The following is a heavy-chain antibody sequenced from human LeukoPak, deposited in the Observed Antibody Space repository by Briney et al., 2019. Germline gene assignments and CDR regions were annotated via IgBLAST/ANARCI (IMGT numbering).Heavy chain of an antibody. D-gene: IGHD2-21*01. V-gene: IGHV3-20*04. CDR2: INWNGGSK. J-gene: IGHJ3*02. Sequence: RPGGPLRLSCAASGFTYDDYAMRWLRQAPGKGLAWVAGINWNGGSKGYVDSVKGRFAISRDNAKNSLYLQMNSLRGEDTALYYCARDAHFGGVFDIWGQGTMVTFSS. CDR1: GFTYDDYA. CDR3: ARDAHFGGVFDI.